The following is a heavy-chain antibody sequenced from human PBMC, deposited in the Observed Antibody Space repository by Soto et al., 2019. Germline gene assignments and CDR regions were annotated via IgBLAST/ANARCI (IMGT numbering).Heavy chain of an antibody. J-gene: IGHJ4*02. D-gene: IGHD3-22*01. CDR3: AHMLGDSSGYHPPGY. CDR1: GFSLSTSGVG. CDR2: IYWDDDK. V-gene: IGHV2-5*02. Sequence: QITLKESGPTLVKPTQTLTLTCTFSGFSLSTSGVGVGWIRQPPGKALEWLALIYWDDDKRYSPSLKSRLTIPKDTPKHQVVLTMTTMDPVHTATYYFAHMLGDSSGYHPPGYWGQGTLVTVSS.